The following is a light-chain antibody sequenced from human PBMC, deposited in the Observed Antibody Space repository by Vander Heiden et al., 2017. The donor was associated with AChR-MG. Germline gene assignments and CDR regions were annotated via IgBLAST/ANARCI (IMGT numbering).Light chain of an antibody. Sequence: HSALTQPASVCGSPGQSITISCSGASSDIGGYNYVSWYQQHPGKAPKLMIYEVSNRPSGVSNRFSGSKSGNTASLTISGLQAEDEADYYCSSYTSSSTWVFGGGTKLTVL. V-gene: IGLV2-14*01. CDR3: SSYTSSSTWV. CDR1: SSDIGGYNY. J-gene: IGLJ3*02. CDR2: EVS.